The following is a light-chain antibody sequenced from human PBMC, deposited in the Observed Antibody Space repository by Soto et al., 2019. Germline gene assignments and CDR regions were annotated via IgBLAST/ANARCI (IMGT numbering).Light chain of an antibody. CDR2: DVS. Sequence: QSVLTQPRSVSGSPGQSVTISCTGTSGDVGGYNFVSWYQQHPGKVPTLVIFDVSHRPSGVPDRFSGSKSGNTASLTISGLQAEDEAAYYCCSYGGSYTWVFGGGTQLTVL. J-gene: IGLJ2*01. CDR3: CSYGGSYTWV. CDR1: SGDVGGYNF. V-gene: IGLV2-11*01.